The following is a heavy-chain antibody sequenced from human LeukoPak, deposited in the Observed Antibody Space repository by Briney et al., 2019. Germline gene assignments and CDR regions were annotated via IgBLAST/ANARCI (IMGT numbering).Heavy chain of an antibody. D-gene: IGHD6-19*01. CDR3: ASLTGCGWYGEYFDY. J-gene: IGHJ4*02. Sequence: PGGSLRLSCAASGFTFSSYWMSWVRQAPGKGLEWVANIKQDGSEKYYVDSVKGRFTISRDNAKNSLYLQMNSLRAEDTAVYYCASLTGCGWYGEYFDYWGQGTLVTVSS. CDR1: GFTFSSYW. V-gene: IGHV3-7*01. CDR2: IKQDGSEK.